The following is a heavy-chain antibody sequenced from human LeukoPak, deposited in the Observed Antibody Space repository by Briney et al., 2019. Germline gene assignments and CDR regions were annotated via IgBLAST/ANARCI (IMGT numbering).Heavy chain of an antibody. CDR2: IIPIFGTA. D-gene: IGHD4-17*01. J-gene: IGHJ6*02. V-gene: IGHV1-69*13. CDR3: ARGPDGDPLRGGMDV. Sequence: SAKVSCKASGGTFSSYAISWVRQAPGQGLEWMGGIIPIFGTANYAQKFQGRVTITADESTSTAYMELSSLRSEDTAVYYCARGPDGDPLRGGMDVWGQGTTVTVSS. CDR1: GGTFSSYA.